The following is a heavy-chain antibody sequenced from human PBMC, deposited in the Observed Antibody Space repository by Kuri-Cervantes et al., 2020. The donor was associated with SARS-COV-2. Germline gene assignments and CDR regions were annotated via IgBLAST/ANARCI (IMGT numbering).Heavy chain of an antibody. CDR2: IYYSGST. Sequence: GSLRLSCTVSGGSISSYYWSWIRQPPGKGLEWIGYIYYSGSTNYNPSLKSRVTISVDTSKKQFSLKLSSVTAADTAVYYCARGGYGDYLSWGQGTLVTVSS. V-gene: IGHV4-59*01. CDR1: GGSISSYY. J-gene: IGHJ5*02. CDR3: ARGGYGDYLS. D-gene: IGHD4-17*01.